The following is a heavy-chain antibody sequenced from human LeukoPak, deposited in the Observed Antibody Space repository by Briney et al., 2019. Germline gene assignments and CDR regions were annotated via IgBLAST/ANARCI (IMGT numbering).Heavy chain of an antibody. V-gene: IGHV3-30*03. D-gene: IGHD3-22*01. CDR1: GFTFSSYG. CDR2: ISYDGSNK. CDR3: ARDRARDYYDSSGYYGTFDY. Sequence: GGSLRLSCAASGFTFSSYGMHWVRQAPGKGLEWVAVISYDGSNKYYADSVKGRFTISRDNSKNTLYLQMNSLRAEDTAVYYCARDRARDYYDSSGYYGTFDYWGQGTLVTVSS. J-gene: IGHJ4*02.